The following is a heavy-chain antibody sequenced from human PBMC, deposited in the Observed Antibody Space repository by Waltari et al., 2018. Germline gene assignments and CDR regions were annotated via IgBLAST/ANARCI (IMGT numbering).Heavy chain of an antibody. J-gene: IGHJ6*03. CDR2: IYSGGST. V-gene: IGHV3-23*03. CDR1: GFTFSSYA. CDR3: AKDGDYYYYYYMDV. D-gene: IGHD3-16*01. Sequence: EVQLLESGGGLVQPGGSLRLSCAASGFTFSSYAMSWVRQAPGKGLEWVSVIYSGGSTYYADSVKGRFTISRDNSKNTLYLQMNSLRAEDTAVYYCAKDGDYYYYYYMDVWGKGTTVTVSS.